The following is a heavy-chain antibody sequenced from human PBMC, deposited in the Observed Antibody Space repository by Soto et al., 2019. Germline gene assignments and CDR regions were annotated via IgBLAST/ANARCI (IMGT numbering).Heavy chain of an antibody. D-gene: IGHD6-13*01. CDR1: GDSITSYY. CDR3: ARGLRSSSWYFDF. V-gene: IGHV4-59*01. CDR2: VHYSGNT. J-gene: IGHJ4*02. Sequence: SETLSLTCTFSGDSITSYYWSWIRQPPGKGLKWIGYVHYSGNTNCSPSLKSRVTMSVDTSKSQFSLKLSSVTAADTAVYYCARGLRSSSWYFDFWGQGTLVNVSS.